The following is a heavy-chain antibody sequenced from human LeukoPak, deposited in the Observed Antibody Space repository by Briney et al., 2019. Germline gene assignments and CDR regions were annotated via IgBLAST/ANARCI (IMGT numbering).Heavy chain of an antibody. Sequence: PGGSLRLSCAASGFTFSSYAMHWVRQAPGKGLEWVAVISYDGSNKYYAGPVKGRFTISRDNSKNTLYLQINSLRAEDTAVYYCARGGYSSSWLLFDYWGQGTLVTVSS. J-gene: IGHJ4*02. CDR1: GFTFSSYA. V-gene: IGHV3-30-3*01. D-gene: IGHD6-13*01. CDR3: ARGGYSSSWLLFDY. CDR2: ISYDGSNK.